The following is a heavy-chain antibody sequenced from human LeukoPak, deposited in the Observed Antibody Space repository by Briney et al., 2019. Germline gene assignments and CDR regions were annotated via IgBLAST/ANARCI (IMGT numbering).Heavy chain of an antibody. CDR2: IIPSGGST. CDR1: GYIFTSYY. V-gene: IGHV1-46*03. D-gene: IGHD3-10*01. Sequence: ASVKVSCKASGYIFTSYYIQWVRQAPGQGLEWMGVIIPSGGSTNYAQKFQGRVTMSRDTSTSTVYMELSSLRSEDTAVYYCTRNDASGLDYWGQGTLVTVSS. J-gene: IGHJ4*02. CDR3: TRNDASGLDY.